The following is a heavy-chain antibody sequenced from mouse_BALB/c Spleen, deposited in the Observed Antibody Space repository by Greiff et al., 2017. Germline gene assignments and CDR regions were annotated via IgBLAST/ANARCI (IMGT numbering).Heavy chain of an antibody. V-gene: IGHV2-6-7*01. D-gene: IGHD2-4*01. Sequence: QVQLKESGPGLVAPSQSLSITCTVSGFSLTGYGVNWVRQPPGKGLEWLGMIWGDGSTDYNSALKSRLSISKDNSKSQVFLKMNSLQTDDTARYYCARGGLRLPFDDWGQGTTLTVSS. CDR2: IWGDGST. J-gene: IGHJ2*01. CDR3: ARGGLRLPFDD. CDR1: GFSLTGYG.